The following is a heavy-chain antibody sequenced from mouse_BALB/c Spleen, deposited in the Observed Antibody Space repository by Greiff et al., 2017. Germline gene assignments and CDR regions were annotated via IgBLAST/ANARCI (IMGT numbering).Heavy chain of an antibody. CDR3: TLANFDY. CDR2: IRSKANNHAT. CDR1: GFTFSDAW. Sequence: LQQSGGGFVQPGGSTKLPCAASGFTFSDAWMDWVRQSPEKGLEWVAEIRSKANNHATYYAESVKWRFTNSRDDSKNSVYLQMNSLRAEDTVIYSCTLANFDYWGEGTTLTVSS. J-gene: IGHJ2*01. V-gene: IGHV6-6*01. D-gene: IGHD1-1*01.